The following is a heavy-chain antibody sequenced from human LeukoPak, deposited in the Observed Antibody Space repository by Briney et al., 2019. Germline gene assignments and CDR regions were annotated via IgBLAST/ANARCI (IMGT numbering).Heavy chain of an antibody. V-gene: IGHV4-4*09. CDR1: GRPISTYY. D-gene: IGHD3-3*02. J-gene: IGHJ2*01. CDR2: MYMSGSA. Sequence: SETVSLPYTVWGRPISTYYRRWIRQPVGKGLESILYMYMSGSAYYNLSLKSRVTISVDTSKNQFSLKLSSVTAADTAVYYCARHMHFWSKPYFDLWGRGTLATVSS. CDR3: ARHMHFWSKPYFDL.